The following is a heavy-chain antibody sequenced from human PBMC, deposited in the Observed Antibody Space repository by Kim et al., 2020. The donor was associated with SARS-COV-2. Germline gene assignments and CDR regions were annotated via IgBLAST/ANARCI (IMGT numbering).Heavy chain of an antibody. CDR3: ARGFLFGGSGSFDY. J-gene: IGHJ4*01. CDR1: GGSISSSSYY. Sequence: SETLSLTCTVSGGSISSSSYYWGWIRQPPGKGLEWIGSIYYSGSTYYNPSLKSRVTISVDTSKNQFSLKLSSVTAADTAVYYCARGFLFGGSGSFDYWG. CDR2: IYYSGST. V-gene: IGHV4-39*07. D-gene: IGHD3-10*01.